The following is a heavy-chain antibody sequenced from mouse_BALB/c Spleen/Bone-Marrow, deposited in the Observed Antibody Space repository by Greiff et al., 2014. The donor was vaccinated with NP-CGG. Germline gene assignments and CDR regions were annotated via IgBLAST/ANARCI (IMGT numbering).Heavy chain of an antibody. Sequence: VQLQQPGAELVEPGASVKLSCTASGFNIKDTYMHWVKQRPEQGLEWIGRIDPANGNTKYDPKFQGKATITADTSSNTAYLQLSSLTSEDTAVYYCARRAARATGFAYWGQGTLVTVSA. D-gene: IGHD3-1*01. J-gene: IGHJ3*01. CDR3: ARRAARATGFAY. CDR1: GFNIKDTY. CDR2: IDPANGNT. V-gene: IGHV14-3*02.